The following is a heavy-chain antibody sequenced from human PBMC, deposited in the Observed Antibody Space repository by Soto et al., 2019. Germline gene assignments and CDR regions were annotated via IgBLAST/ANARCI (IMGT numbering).Heavy chain of an antibody. J-gene: IGHJ4*02. Sequence: PGGSLRLSCAASGFNFGNSWMDWVRQAPGKGLEWVANINQDGSERHYVDSVKGRFTIYRDNAKNSLYLQMSSLTAEDSALYYCSTSLDYWGQGTQVTVYS. CDR1: GFNFGNSW. CDR3: STSLDY. V-gene: IGHV3-7*01. CDR2: INQDGSER.